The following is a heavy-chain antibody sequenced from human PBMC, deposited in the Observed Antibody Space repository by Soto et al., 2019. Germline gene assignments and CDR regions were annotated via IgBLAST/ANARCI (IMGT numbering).Heavy chain of an antibody. CDR2: FAYNGLT. D-gene: IGHD1-1*01. CDR1: GGSIHTSDYY. V-gene: IGHV4-39*01. CDR3: GKVLGGDTGKTEPDS. J-gene: IGHJ4*02. Sequence: PSETLSLTCTVSGGSIHTSDYYWGWIRQPPGRGLEWIGNFAYNGLTYYNRSLKSRRSISRDTSKNQSSLKLTSVTAADTALYHCGKVLGGDTGKTEPDSWGPGTLVTVSS.